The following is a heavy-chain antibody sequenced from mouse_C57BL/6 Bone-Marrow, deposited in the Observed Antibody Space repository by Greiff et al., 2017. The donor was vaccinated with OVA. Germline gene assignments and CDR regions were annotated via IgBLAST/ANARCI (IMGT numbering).Heavy chain of an antibody. CDR3: ARWGYYGSSYVFDY. CDR2: INPNNGGT. V-gene: IGHV1-18*01. J-gene: IGHJ2*01. Sequence: EVQLQQSGPELVKPGASVKIPCKASGYTFTDYNMDWVKQSHGKSLEWIGDINPNNGGTIYNQKFKGKATLTVDKSSSTAYMELRSLTSEDTAVYYCARWGYYGSSYVFDYWGQSTTLRVSS. CDR1: GYTFTDYN. D-gene: IGHD1-1*01.